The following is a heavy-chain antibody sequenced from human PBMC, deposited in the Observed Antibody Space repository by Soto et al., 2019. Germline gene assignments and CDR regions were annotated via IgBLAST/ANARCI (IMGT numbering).Heavy chain of an antibody. CDR3: ATPFPYYCDSSGYYFLGAFDI. CDR1: GGSISSSSYY. V-gene: IGHV4-39*01. CDR2: IYYSGST. Sequence: PSETLSLTCTVSGGSISSSSYYWGRIRQPPGKGLEWIGSIYYSGSTYYNPSLKSRVTISVDTSKNQFSLKLSSVTAADTAVYYCATPFPYYCDSSGYYFLGAFDIWGQGTMVTVSS. J-gene: IGHJ3*02. D-gene: IGHD3-22*01.